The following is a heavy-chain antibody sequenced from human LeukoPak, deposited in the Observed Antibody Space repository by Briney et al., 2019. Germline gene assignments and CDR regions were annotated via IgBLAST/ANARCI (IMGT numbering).Heavy chain of an antibody. D-gene: IGHD6-13*01. Sequence: SVKVSCKASGYTFTSYAISWVRQAPGQGLEWMGGIIPIFGTANYAQKFQGRVTITADESTSTAYMELSSLRSEDTAVYYCASYSSSWPYNWFDPWGQGTLVTVSS. J-gene: IGHJ5*02. CDR2: IIPIFGTA. V-gene: IGHV1-69*13. CDR1: GYTFTSYA. CDR3: ASYSSSWPYNWFDP.